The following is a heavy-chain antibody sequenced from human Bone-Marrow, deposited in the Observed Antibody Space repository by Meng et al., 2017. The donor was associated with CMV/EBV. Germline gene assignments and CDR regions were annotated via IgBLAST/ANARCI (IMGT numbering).Heavy chain of an antibody. CDR1: GFTFSSYS. CDR3: ARVEGYYAMDV. J-gene: IGHJ6*02. CDR2: ISSSSSYI. V-gene: IGHV3-21*01. Sequence: GESLKISCAASGFTFSSYSMNWVRQAPGKGLEWVSSISSSSSYIYYADSVKGRFTISRDNAKNSLYLQMNSLRVEDTAVYYCARVEGYYAMDVWGQGTTATVSS.